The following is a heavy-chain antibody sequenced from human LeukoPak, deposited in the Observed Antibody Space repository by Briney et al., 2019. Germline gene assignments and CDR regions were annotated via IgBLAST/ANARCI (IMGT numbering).Heavy chain of an antibody. D-gene: IGHD3-22*01. CDR2: IIPILGIA. J-gene: IGHJ4*02. CDR1: GGTFSSYA. V-gene: IGHV1-69*04. Sequence: ASVKVSCKASGGTFSSYAISWVRQAPGQGLEWMGRIIPILGIANYAQKFQGRVTITADKSTSTAYMALGSPRSEDQAVSCCARDHYDSSGYNDYWGQGTLVTVSS. CDR3: ARDHYDSSGYNDY.